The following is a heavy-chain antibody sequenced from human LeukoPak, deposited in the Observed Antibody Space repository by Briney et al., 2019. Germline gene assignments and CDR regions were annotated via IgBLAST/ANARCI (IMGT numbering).Heavy chain of an antibody. CDR1: GFTFSSYG. J-gene: IGHJ4*02. Sequence: PGGSLRLSCAASGFTFSSYGMHWVRQAPGKGLEWVAFIRYDGSNKYYADSVKGRFTISRDNSKNTLYLQINSLRAEDTAVYYCASASDYGDYERFDYWGQGTLVTVSS. V-gene: IGHV3-30*02. D-gene: IGHD4-17*01. CDR2: IRYDGSNK. CDR3: ASASDYGDYERFDY.